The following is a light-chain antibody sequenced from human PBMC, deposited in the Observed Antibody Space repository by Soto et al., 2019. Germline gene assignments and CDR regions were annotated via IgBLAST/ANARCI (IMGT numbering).Light chain of an antibody. CDR2: EVG. CDR3: SSYTSSNTLYV. CDR1: SSDVGSYNL. Sequence: QSVLTQPASVSGSPGQSIAISCTGTSSDVGSYNLVSWYQQHPGKAPKLMIYEVGNRPSGVSDRFSGSKSGNTASLTISGLQDEDEADYYCSSYTSSNTLYVFGTGTKVTVL. J-gene: IGLJ1*01. V-gene: IGLV2-14*02.